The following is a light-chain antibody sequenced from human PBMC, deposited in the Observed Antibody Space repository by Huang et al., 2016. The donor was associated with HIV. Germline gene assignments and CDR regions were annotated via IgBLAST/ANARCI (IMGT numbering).Light chain of an antibody. V-gene: IGKV3-11*01. CDR1: QSVRNY. CDR2: DAS. Sequence: EIVLTQSPATLSLSPGERATLSCRASQSVRNYLAWYQQKPSQTPRLLIYDASNRATGTPARCSGSGSGTDFTLTISSLEPEDFAVYYCQQRSDWPPWTFGQGTKVEIK. J-gene: IGKJ1*01. CDR3: QQRSDWPPWT.